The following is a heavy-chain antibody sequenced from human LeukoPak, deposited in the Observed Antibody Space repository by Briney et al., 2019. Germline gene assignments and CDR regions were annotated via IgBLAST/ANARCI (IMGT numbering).Heavy chain of an antibody. J-gene: IGHJ6*02. V-gene: IGHV3-30*18. CDR1: GFTFSSYS. D-gene: IGHD6-13*01. Sequence: GGSLRLSCAASGFTFSSYSMNWVRQAPGKGLEWVAVIPYDGSNKYYADSVKGRFTISRDNSKNTLYLQMNSLRAEDTAVYYCAKASGPKIAAAGRDYGMDVWGQGTTVTVSS. CDR3: AKASGPKIAAAGRDYGMDV. CDR2: IPYDGSNK.